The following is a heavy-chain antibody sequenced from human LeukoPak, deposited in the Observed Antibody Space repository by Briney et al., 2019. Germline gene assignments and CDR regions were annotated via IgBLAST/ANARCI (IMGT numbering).Heavy chain of an antibody. V-gene: IGHV3-30*03. CDR1: GFTFSSYG. J-gene: IGHJ5*02. CDR2: ISYDGSNK. CDR3: ARARVMGSSWYGGQNWFDP. Sequence: QPGRSLRLSCAASGFTFSSYGMHWVRQAPGKGLEWVAVISYDGSNKYYADSVKGRFTISRDNSKNTLYLQMNSLRAEDMAVYYCARARVMGSSWYGGQNWFDPWGQGTLVTVSS. D-gene: IGHD6-13*01.